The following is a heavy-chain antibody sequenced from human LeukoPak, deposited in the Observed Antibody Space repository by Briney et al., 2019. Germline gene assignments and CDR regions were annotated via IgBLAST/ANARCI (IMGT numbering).Heavy chain of an antibody. V-gene: IGHV3-23*01. CDR2: ISGSGGST. CDR1: GFTFSSYA. D-gene: IGHD2-21*02. J-gene: IGHJ3*02. Sequence: QAGGSLRLSCAASGFTFSSYAMSWVRQAPGKGLEWVSAISGSGGSTYYADSVKGRFTISRDNSKNTLYLQMNSLRAEDTAVYYCAKEKVTAILRLDAFDIWGQGTMVTVSS. CDR3: AKEKVTAILRLDAFDI.